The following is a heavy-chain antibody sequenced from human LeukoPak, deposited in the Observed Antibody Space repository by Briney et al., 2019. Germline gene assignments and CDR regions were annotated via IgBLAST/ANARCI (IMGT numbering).Heavy chain of an antibody. D-gene: IGHD2-2*01. V-gene: IGHV3-7*01. CDR2: IKQDGSQK. CDR1: GFSLSSYW. Sequence: GGSLRLSCAASGFSLSSYWMTWVRQAPGKGLEWVANIKQDGSQKYYVDSVKSRFTISRDNAKNSLYLQMNSLRAEDTAVYYCVSTGSQLDYWGQGTLVTVSS. J-gene: IGHJ4*02. CDR3: VSTGSQLDY.